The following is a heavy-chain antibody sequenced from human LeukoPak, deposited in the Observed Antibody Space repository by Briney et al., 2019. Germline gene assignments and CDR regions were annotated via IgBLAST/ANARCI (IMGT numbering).Heavy chain of an antibody. CDR3: ARRYRGSYYYFDY. CDR1: GFTFSGYY. CDR2: ISSSGSTI. Sequence: GGSLRLSCAASGFTFSGYYMSWIRQAPEKGLEWVSYISSSGSTIYYADSVKGRFTISRDNAYNSLYLQMNSLRAEDTAVYYCARRYRGSYYYFDYWGQGTLVTVSS. D-gene: IGHD1-26*01. V-gene: IGHV3-11*04. J-gene: IGHJ4*02.